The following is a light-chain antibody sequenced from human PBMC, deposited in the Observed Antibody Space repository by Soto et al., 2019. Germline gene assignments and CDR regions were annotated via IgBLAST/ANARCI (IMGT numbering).Light chain of an antibody. V-gene: IGKV1-39*01. J-gene: IGKJ1*01. CDR1: QSISRY. CDR3: QQTYTTPAST. Sequence: DIQMTQSPSSLSASVGDRVIITCRASQSISRYPNWYLHKPGKAPELLIYAASNLHDVVPSRFSGSGSGTEFTLTITSLQPEDFAVYYCQQTYTTPASTFGQGTSVEVK. CDR2: AAS.